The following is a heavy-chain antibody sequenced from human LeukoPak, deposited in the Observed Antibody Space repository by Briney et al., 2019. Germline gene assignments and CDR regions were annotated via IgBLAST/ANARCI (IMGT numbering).Heavy chain of an antibody. V-gene: IGHV3-11*05. CDR1: GFTFSDYY. Sequence: PGGSLRLSCAASGFTFSDYYMSWIRQAPGKGLEWVSYISSSSSYTNYADSVKGRFTISRDNVKNSLYLQMNSLRAEDTAVYYCARDPGIAVADTHWFDPWGQGTLVTVSS. CDR2: ISSSSSYT. D-gene: IGHD6-19*01. CDR3: ARDPGIAVADTHWFDP. J-gene: IGHJ5*02.